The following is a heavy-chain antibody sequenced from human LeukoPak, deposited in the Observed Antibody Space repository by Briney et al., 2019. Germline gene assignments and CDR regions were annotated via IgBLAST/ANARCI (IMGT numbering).Heavy chain of an antibody. D-gene: IGHD2-2*01. J-gene: IGHJ4*02. V-gene: IGHV4-39*01. Sequence: SETLSLTCTVSGGSISSSSYYWGWIRQPPGKGLEWIGSIYYSGSTYYNPSLKSRVTISVDTSKNQFSLKLSSVTAADTAVYYCARSARVVPAASFDYWGQGTLVTVSS. CDR3: ARSARVVPAASFDY. CDR2: IYYSGST. CDR1: GGSISSSSYY.